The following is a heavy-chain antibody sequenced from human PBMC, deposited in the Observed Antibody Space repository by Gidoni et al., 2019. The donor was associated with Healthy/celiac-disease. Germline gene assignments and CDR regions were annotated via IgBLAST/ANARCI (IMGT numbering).Heavy chain of an antibody. CDR3: TRASTIDY. CDR1: GFTFGDYA. Sequence: EVQLVESGGGLVQPGRSLRLSGTASGFTFGDYAMRWFRQAPGKGLEWVGFIRSKAYGGTTEYAASVKGRFTISRDDSKSIAYLQMNSLKTEDTAVYYCTRASTIDYWGQGTLVTVSS. CDR2: IRSKAYGGTT. V-gene: IGHV3-49*03. J-gene: IGHJ4*02.